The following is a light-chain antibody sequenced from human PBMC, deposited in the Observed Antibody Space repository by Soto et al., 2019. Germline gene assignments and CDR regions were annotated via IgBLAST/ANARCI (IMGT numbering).Light chain of an antibody. V-gene: IGKV3-15*01. CDR1: QSVSSN. CDR3: QQYNNWPPWT. J-gene: IGKJ1*01. CDR2: GAS. Sequence: IAMTQSPATLSVSPGERATLSCRASQSVSSNLAWYQQRPGQAPRLLIYGASTRATGIPARFSGSGSGTEFTLTISSLQSEDLAVYYCQQYNNWPPWTFGQGTKVDIK.